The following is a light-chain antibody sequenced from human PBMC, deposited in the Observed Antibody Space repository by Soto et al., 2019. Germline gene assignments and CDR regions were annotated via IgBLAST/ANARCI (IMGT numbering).Light chain of an antibody. CDR2: GAS. J-gene: IGKJ1*01. Sequence: EIVLTQSPGTLSLSPGERATLSCRASQSVSSSYLAWYHQKPGQAPRLLIYGASSRATSIPDRFSGSGSGTAFTLTISRLEAEDFAVYYCQQYGSSPTTFGQWTKVEIK. CDR1: QSVSSSY. CDR3: QQYGSSPTT. V-gene: IGKV3-20*01.